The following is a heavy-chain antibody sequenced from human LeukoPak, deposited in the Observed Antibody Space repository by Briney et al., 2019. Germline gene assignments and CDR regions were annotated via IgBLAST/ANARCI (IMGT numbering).Heavy chain of an antibody. Sequence: SETLSLTCTVSGVSNSRTNYFWGWIRQPPGKGLEWIGEVHLDGRTNYNPSLKSRLIMSVDLPENHISLKLTSVTAADTAVYYCAREGGFYRPLDYSGQGTLVTVSS. D-gene: IGHD3-3*01. J-gene: IGHJ4*02. V-gene: IGHV4-39*07. CDR1: GVSNSRTNYF. CDR3: AREGGFYRPLDY. CDR2: VHLDGRT.